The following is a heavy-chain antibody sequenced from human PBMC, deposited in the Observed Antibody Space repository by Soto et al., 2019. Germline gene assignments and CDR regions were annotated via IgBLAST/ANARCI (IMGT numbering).Heavy chain of an antibody. Sequence: QVQLVQSGAEVKKPGSSVKVSCKASGGTFSSYAISWVRQAPGQGLEWMGGIIPIFGTANYAQKFQGRVTITAEKSTSTAYMELSSLGSEATAVYYCARDRGYCSSTSCFGNWFAPWGQGTLVTVSS. CDR1: GGTFSSYA. CDR2: IIPIFGTA. V-gene: IGHV1-69*06. CDR3: ARDRGYCSSTSCFGNWFAP. D-gene: IGHD2-2*01. J-gene: IGHJ5*02.